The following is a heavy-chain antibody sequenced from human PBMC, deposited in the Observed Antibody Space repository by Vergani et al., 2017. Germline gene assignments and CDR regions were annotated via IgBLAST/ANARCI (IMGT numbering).Heavy chain of an antibody. J-gene: IGHJ2*01. V-gene: IGHV1-24*01. CDR1: GYTLTELS. D-gene: IGHD4-23*01. CDR2: FDPEDGET. Sequence: QVQLVQSGAEVKKPGASVKVSCKVSGYTLTELSMHWVRQATGKGLEWMGGFDPEDGETIYAQKFQGRVTMTEDTSTDTAYMELSSLRSEDTAVYYCATAGYGGNPIFRYFDLWGRGTLVTVSS. CDR3: ATAGYGGNPIFRYFDL.